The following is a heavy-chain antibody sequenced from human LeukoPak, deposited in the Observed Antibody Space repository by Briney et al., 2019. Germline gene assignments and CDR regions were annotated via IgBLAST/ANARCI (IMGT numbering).Heavy chain of an antibody. CDR1: GGSISSYY. CDR2: IYTSGST. CDR3: ARGYCSSTSCYINYFDY. J-gene: IGHJ4*02. V-gene: IGHV4-4*07. D-gene: IGHD2-2*02. Sequence: SETLSLTCTVSGGSISSYYWSWIRQPAGKGLEWIGRIYTSGSTNYNPSLKSRVTMSVDTSKNQFSLKLSSVTAADTAVYYCARGYCSSTSCYINYFDYWGQGTLVTVSS.